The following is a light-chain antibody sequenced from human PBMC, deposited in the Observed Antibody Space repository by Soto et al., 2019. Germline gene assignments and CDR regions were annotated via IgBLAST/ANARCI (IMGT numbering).Light chain of an antibody. CDR3: CSYAGSNTSYV. J-gene: IGLJ1*01. Sequence: QSALTQPASVSGSPGQSITISCTGASSDVGSYNLVSWYQQHPGKAPKFMIFEGSKRPSGVSNRFSGSKSGNTASLTISGLQAEDEADYYCCSYAGSNTSYVFGTGTKLTVL. CDR2: EGS. V-gene: IGLV2-23*01. CDR1: SSDVGSYNL.